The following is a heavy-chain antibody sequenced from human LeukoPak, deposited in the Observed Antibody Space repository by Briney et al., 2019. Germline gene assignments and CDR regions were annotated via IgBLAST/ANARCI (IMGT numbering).Heavy chain of an antibody. V-gene: IGHV1-69*05. J-gene: IGHJ5*02. CDR1: GYTFTSYG. Sequence: GASVKVSCKASGYTFTSYGISWVRQAPGQGLEWMGGIIPIFGTANYAQKFQGRVTITTDESTSTAYMELSSLRSEDTAVYYCAFTTGIAAAGPRWFDPWGQGTLVTVSS. CDR3: AFTTGIAAAGPRWFDP. CDR2: IIPIFGTA. D-gene: IGHD6-13*01.